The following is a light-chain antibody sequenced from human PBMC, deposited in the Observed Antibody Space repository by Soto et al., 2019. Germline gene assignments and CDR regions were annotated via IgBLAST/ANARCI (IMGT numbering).Light chain of an antibody. CDR1: QSVGSY. J-gene: IGKJ4*01. Sequence: EIVLTQSPATLSLSPGQRAALSCRASQSVGSYLAWYQQKPGQAPRLLIYDASHRATGIPARFSGSGSGTDFTLTISSLELEDFAVYFCQQRGRWLTFGGGTKVDIK. CDR2: DAS. V-gene: IGKV3-11*01. CDR3: QQRGRWLT.